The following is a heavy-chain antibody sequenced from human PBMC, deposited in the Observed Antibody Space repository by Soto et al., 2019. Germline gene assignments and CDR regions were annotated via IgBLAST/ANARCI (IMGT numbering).Heavy chain of an antibody. V-gene: IGHV3-23*01. J-gene: IGHJ5*02. Sequence: AGTLSLTCTASGVTFGTTDMSWVRQAPGEGLEWVSTIDGSGGITYYADSVKGRFTISRDNSRNTVYLQMNSPRGDDTALYYCVKNSGWVNPWAQGALVTVSS. CDR1: GVTFGTTD. D-gene: IGHD3-10*01. CDR2: IDGSGGIT. CDR3: VKNSGWVNP.